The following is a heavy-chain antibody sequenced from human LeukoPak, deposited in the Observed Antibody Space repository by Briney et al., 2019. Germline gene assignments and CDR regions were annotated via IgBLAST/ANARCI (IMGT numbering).Heavy chain of an antibody. CDR1: GYTFTSYY. CDR2: INPSGGST. D-gene: IGHD3-22*01. J-gene: IGHJ3*02. Sequence: ASVNVSCTASGYTFTSYYMHWVRQAPGQGLEGMGIINPSGGSTSYAQKFQGRVTLTRDTSTSTVYMELSSLRSEDTAVYYCARGSYYDSSPPDAFDIWGQGTMVTVSS. V-gene: IGHV1-46*01. CDR3: ARGSYYDSSPPDAFDI.